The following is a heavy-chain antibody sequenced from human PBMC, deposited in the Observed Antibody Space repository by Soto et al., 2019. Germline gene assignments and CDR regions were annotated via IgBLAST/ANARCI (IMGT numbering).Heavy chain of an antibody. D-gene: IGHD6-13*01. V-gene: IGHV1-24*01. Sequence: ASVKVSCKVSGYTLTELSMHWVRQAPGKGLEWMGGFDPEDGETIYAQKFQGRVTMTEDTSTDTAYMELSSLRSEDTAVYYCATTSFSSSWQRGYNWFDTWGQGTLVTVSS. CDR2: FDPEDGET. CDR1: GYTLTELS. CDR3: ATTSFSSSWQRGYNWFDT. J-gene: IGHJ5*02.